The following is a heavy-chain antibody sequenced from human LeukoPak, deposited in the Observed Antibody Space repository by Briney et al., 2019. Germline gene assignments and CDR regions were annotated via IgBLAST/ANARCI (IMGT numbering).Heavy chain of an antibody. Sequence: SETLSLTCAVYGGSFSGYYWSWIRQPPGKGLEWIGEISHSGSTNYNPSLKSRVTISVDTSKNQFSLKLSSVTAADTAVYYCARPRSGGYFDYWGQGTLVTVSS. CDR3: ARPRSGGYFDY. J-gene: IGHJ4*02. D-gene: IGHD3-10*01. CDR1: GGSFSGYY. CDR2: ISHSGST. V-gene: IGHV4-34*01.